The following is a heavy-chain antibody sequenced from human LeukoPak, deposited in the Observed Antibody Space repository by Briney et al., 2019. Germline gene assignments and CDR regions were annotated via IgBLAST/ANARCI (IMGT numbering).Heavy chain of an antibody. J-gene: IGHJ4*02. Sequence: PSETLSLTCAVYGGSFSGYYWSWIRQPPGKGLEWIGEINHSGSTNYNPSLKGRVTISVDTSKNQFSLKLSSVTAADTAVYYCASEGYYYDSSGYAAREYYFDYWGQGTLVTVSS. CDR2: INHSGST. CDR1: GGSFSGYY. V-gene: IGHV4-34*01. D-gene: IGHD3-22*01. CDR3: ASEGYYYDSSGYAAREYYFDY.